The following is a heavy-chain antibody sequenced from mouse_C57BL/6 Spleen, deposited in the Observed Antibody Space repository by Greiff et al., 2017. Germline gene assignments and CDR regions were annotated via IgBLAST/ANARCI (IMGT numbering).Heavy chain of an antibody. CDR3: AREEGLGRDYYAMDY. CDR1: GYSITSGYY. D-gene: IGHD4-1*01. CDR2: ISYDGSN. Sequence: EVKLQESGPGLVKPSQSLSLTCSVTGYSITSGYYWNWIRQFPGNKLERMGYISYDGSNNYNPSLKNRISITRDPSKNQFFLKLNSVTTEDTATYYCAREEGLGRDYYAMDYWGQGTSVTVSS. V-gene: IGHV3-6*01. J-gene: IGHJ4*01.